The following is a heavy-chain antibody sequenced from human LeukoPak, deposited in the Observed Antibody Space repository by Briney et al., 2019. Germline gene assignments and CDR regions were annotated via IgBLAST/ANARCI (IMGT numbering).Heavy chain of an antibody. J-gene: IGHJ4*02. CDR3: ARTPRFGELNIDY. CDR1: GYTFTSYG. CDR2: INPNSGGT. D-gene: IGHD3-10*01. V-gene: IGHV1-2*02. Sequence: ASVKVSCKASGYTFTSYGISWVRQAPGQGLEWMGWINPNSGGTNYAQKFQGRVTMTRDTSISTAYMELSRLRSDDTAVYYCARTPRFGELNIDYWGQGTLVTVSS.